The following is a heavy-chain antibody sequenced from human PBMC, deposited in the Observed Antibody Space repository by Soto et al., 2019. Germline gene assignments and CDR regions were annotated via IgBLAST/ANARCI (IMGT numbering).Heavy chain of an antibody. V-gene: IGHV4-34*01. J-gene: IGHJ4*02. D-gene: IGHD5-12*01. CDR2: VKDGGHT. CDR3: ARGQEGVVATH. CDR1: GGSLSGYY. Sequence: QVQLQQWGAGLLKPSETLSLNCAVTGGSLSGYYWSWIRQPPGKGLEWIGEVKDGGHTNYSPSPRGRVTISSDPSSNQFSLRLNSVTAADTGVYYCARGQEGVVATHWDQGSLVTVSS.